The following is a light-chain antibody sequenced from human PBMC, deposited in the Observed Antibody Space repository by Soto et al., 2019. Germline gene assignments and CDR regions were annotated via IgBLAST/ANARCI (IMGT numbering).Light chain of an antibody. J-gene: IGLJ2*01. CDR2: SNN. V-gene: IGLV1-47*02. CDR3: ASWDDRLGAVI. CDR1: SSNIGGTNY. Sequence: QAVVTQPPSASGTPGQRVFISCSGSSSNIGGTNYAYWYQQLPGAAPKLLIHSNNLRPSGVPERISGSKSGTSASLAISGLRSEDEAVYYCASWDDRLGAVIFGGGTKLTVL.